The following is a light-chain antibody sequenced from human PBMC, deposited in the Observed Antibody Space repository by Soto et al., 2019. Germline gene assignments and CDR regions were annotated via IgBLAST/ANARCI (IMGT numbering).Light chain of an antibody. CDR3: MQALQTPLT. J-gene: IGKJ3*01. CDR1: QSLLHSNGYTY. V-gene: IGKV2-28*01. Sequence: DIVMTQSPLSLPVTPGEPASIYCRSSQSLLHSNGYTYLDWYLQKPGQSPQLLIYWGSKRASGVTDRFSGSGSGTDFTLKISRVEAEDVGVYCCMQALQTPLTFGPGTKVDIK. CDR2: WGS.